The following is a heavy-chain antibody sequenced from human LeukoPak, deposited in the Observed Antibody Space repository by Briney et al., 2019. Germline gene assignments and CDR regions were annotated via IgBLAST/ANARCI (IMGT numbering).Heavy chain of an antibody. Sequence: PSQTLSLTCTVSGGSISSGSYYWSWIRQPAGKGLEWIGRIYTSGSTNYNPSLKSRVTISVDTSKNQFSLKLSSVTAADTAVYYCARGYCSSTSCYRYDAFDIWGQGTMVTVSS. CDR3: ARGYCSSTSCYRYDAFDI. V-gene: IGHV4-61*02. CDR2: IYTSGST. J-gene: IGHJ3*02. CDR1: GGSISSGSYY. D-gene: IGHD2-2*01.